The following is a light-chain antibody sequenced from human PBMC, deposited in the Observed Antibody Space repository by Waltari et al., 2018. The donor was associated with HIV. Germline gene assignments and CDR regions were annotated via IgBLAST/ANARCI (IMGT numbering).Light chain of an antibody. J-gene: IGKJ2*01. Sequence: IVMTKSTDSLPVSPGGRATNNCKSTQRLWHTSMRRHYLAWYQQRPGQPPKLLIAWASTRESGLPDRFSGSGSGTDFTLAISSLQPEDVAVYYCQQYYDTPYTFGQGTKLEI. CDR1: QRLWHTSMRRHY. V-gene: IGKV4-1*01. CDR2: WAS. CDR3: QQYYDTPYT.